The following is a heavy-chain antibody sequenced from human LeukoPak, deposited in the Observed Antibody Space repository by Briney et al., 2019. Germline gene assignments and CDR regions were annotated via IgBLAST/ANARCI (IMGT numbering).Heavy chain of an antibody. CDR3: ARDGWGYCSGGSCYSLTDY. V-gene: IGHV3-74*01. CDR1: GFTFSSYW. CDR2: INSDGSST. J-gene: IGHJ4*02. Sequence: GGSLRLSCAASGFTFSSYWMHWARHAPGKGLVWVSRINSDGSSTSYADSVKGRFTISRHNAKNTLYLQMNSLRAEDTAVYYCARDGWGYCSGGSCYSLTDYWGQGTLVTVSS. D-gene: IGHD2-15*01.